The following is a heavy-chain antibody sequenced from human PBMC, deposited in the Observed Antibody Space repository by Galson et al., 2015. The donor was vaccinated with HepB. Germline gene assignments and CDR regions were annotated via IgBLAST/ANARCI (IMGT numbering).Heavy chain of an antibody. CDR2: IWYDGSNK. J-gene: IGHJ4*02. D-gene: IGHD6-13*01. V-gene: IGHV3-33*06. CDR1: GFTFSSYG. Sequence: SLRLSCAASGFTFSSYGMHWVRQAPGKGLEWVAVIWYDGSNKYYADSVKGRFTISRDNSENTLYLQMNSLRAEDTAVYYCAKDVAAAGLFDYWGQGTLVTVSS. CDR3: AKDVAAAGLFDY.